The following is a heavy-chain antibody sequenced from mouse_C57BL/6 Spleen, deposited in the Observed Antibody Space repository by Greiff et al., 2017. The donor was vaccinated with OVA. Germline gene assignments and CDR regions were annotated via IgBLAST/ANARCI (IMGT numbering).Heavy chain of an antibody. CDR2: IWRGGST. CDR3: AKSDDYDERYYCDY. V-gene: IGHV2-5*01. Sequence: QVQLQQSGPGLVQPSQSLSITCTVSGFSLTSYGVHWVRQSPGKGLEWLGVIWRGGSTDYNAAFMSRLSITKDNSKSQVFFKMNSLQADDTAIYYCAKSDDYDERYYCDYWGQGTTLTVSS. J-gene: IGHJ2*01. CDR1: GFSLTSYG. D-gene: IGHD2-4*01.